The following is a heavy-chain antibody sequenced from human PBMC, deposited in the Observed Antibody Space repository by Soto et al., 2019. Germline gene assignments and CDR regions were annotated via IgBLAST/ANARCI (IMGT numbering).Heavy chain of an antibody. J-gene: IGHJ4*02. CDR2: IWYDGINK. V-gene: IGHV3-33*01. D-gene: IGHD5-12*01. Sequence: QVQLVESGGGVVQPGRSLRLSCAASGFSFNNYGMHWVRQAPGKGLEWVALIWYDGINKNSADSVKGRFTISRDNSKNTVYLQMNSLRVEDTAMYYCARDRWDGGYNFFDYWGQGTLVTVSS. CDR3: ARDRWDGGYNFFDY. CDR1: GFSFNNYG.